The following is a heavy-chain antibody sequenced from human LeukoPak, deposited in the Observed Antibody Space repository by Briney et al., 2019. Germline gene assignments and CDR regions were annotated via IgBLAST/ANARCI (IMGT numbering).Heavy chain of an antibody. Sequence: SETLSLTCTVSGGSISNYYWSWIRQPPGKGLEWIGYIYYSGTTNYSPSLKSRVTISVDTSRNQFSLKLSSVTAADTAVYYCARPSYDFWSGYIFDYWGQGTLVTVSS. CDR3: ARPSYDFWSGYIFDY. J-gene: IGHJ4*02. V-gene: IGHV4-59*08. CDR2: IYYSGTT. D-gene: IGHD3-3*01. CDR1: GGSISNYY.